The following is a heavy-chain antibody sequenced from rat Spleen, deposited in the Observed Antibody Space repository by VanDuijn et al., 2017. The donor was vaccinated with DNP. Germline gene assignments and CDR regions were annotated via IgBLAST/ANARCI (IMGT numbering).Heavy chain of an antibody. D-gene: IGHD1-6*01. CDR3: ARWEVYYGFFLY. Sequence: QVQLQQSGAEQARPGSSVKMSCKASGYIFTSNYIGWIKQTTGQGLEYIGYIHRGSGGTSYNEKFKGKATLTEDKSSSTAFMQLSSLTPDDSAVYYCARWEVYYGFFLYWGQGVMVTVSS. V-gene: IGHV1-43*01. CDR1: GYIFTSNY. CDR2: IHRGSGGT. J-gene: IGHJ2*01.